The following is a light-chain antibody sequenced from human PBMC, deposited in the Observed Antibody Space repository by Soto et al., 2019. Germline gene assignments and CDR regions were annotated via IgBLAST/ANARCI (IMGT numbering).Light chain of an antibody. CDR1: SSNIGNNY. CDR2: DNN. Sequence: QSVLTQPPSVSAAPGQKVTISCSGSSSNIGNNYVSWYQQLPGTAPKLLIYDNNKRPSGIPDRFSGSKSGTSATLGITGLQTGDEADYYCGTWDRGQSAVYVFGGGTQLTV. CDR3: GTWDRGQSAVYV. V-gene: IGLV1-51*01. J-gene: IGLJ2*01.